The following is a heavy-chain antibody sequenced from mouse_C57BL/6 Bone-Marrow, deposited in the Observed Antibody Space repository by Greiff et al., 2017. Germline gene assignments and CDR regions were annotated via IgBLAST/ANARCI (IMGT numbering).Heavy chain of an antibody. D-gene: IGHD2-3*01. Sequence: VKLQQSGAELVRPGASVTLSCKASGYTFTDYEMHWVKQTPVHGLEWIGAIDPETGGTAYNQKFKGKAILTADKSSSTAYMELRSLTSEDSAVYYCTRRWLLYFDYWGQGTTLTVSS. J-gene: IGHJ2*01. V-gene: IGHV1-15*01. CDR1: GYTFTDYE. CDR3: TRRWLLYFDY. CDR2: IDPETGGT.